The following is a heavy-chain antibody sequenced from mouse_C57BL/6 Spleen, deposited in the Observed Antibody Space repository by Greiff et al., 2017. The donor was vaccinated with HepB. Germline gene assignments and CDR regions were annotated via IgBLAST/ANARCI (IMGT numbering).Heavy chain of an antibody. CDR1: GFTFSDYG. V-gene: IGHV5-17*01. CDR3: ARNYYYGSSYLDY. Sequence: EVMLVESGGGLVKPGGSLKLSCAASGFTFSDYGMHWVRQAPEKGLEWVAYISSGSSTIYYADTVKGRFTISRDNAKNTLFLQMTSLRSEDTAMYYCARNYYYGSSYLDYWGQGTTLTVSS. J-gene: IGHJ2*01. CDR2: ISSGSSTI. D-gene: IGHD1-1*01.